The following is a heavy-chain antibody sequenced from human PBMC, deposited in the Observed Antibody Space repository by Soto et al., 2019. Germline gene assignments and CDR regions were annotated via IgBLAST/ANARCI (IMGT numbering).Heavy chain of an antibody. CDR2: IYHSGST. D-gene: IGHD4-17*01. CDR3: ARHFGNYGDWAFDF. CDR1: GGSISSGGYS. J-gene: IGHJ4*02. Sequence: SETLSLTCAVSGGSISSGGYSWSWIRQPPGKGLEWIASIYHSGSTYYNPSLRSRVTISVDTSRDQFSLNLNSVTAADTAVYYCARHFGNYGDWAFDFWGQGTLVTVSS. V-gene: IGHV4-30-2*03.